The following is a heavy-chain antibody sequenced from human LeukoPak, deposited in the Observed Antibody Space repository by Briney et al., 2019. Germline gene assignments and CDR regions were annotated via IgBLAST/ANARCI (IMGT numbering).Heavy chain of an antibody. CDR2: INHSGST. D-gene: IGHD6-19*01. CDR1: GGSFSGYY. J-gene: IGHJ4*02. V-gene: IGHV4-34*01. Sequence: SETLSLTCAVYGGSFSGYYWSWIRQPPGKGLERIGEINHSGSTNYNPSLKSRVTISVDTSKNQFSLKLSSVTAADTAVYYCASRRQWLVRFDYWGQGTLVTVSS. CDR3: ASRRQWLVRFDY.